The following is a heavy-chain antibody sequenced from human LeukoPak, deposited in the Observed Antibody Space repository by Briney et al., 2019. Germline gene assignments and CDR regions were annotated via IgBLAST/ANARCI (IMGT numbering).Heavy chain of an antibody. V-gene: IGHV5-51*01. Sequence: GESLKISCKGSGYSFTSYWIGWVRQMPGKGLEWMGIIYPGDSDTRYSPSFQGQVTISADKSISTAYLQWSSLKASGTAMYYCASSYYYDSSGYLPPFDYWGQGTLVTVSS. CDR3: ASSYYYDSSGYLPPFDY. J-gene: IGHJ4*02. D-gene: IGHD3-22*01. CDR1: GYSFTSYW. CDR2: IYPGDSDT.